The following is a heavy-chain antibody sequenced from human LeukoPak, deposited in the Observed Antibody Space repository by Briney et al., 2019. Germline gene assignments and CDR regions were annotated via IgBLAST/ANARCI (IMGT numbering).Heavy chain of an antibody. V-gene: IGHV4-39*07. J-gene: IGHJ5*02. CDR2: IYYSGST. D-gene: IGHD2-2*01. Sequence: PSETLSLTCTVSGGSNNSSSYYWGWIRQPPGKGLEWIGSIYYSGSTYYNPSLKSRVTISVDTSKNQFSLRLSSVTAADTAVYYCAGIYCSSTSCYPNWFDPWGQGTLVTVSS. CDR3: AGIYCSSTSCYPNWFDP. CDR1: GGSNNSSSYY.